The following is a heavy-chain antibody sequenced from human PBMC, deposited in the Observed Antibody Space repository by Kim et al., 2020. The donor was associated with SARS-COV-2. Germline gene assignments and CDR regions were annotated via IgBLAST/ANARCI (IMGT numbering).Heavy chain of an antibody. V-gene: IGHV4-59*09. J-gene: IGHJ4*02. Sequence: CTHYNPSLKSRVTISVDTSKDQFSLKLSSVTAADTAVYYCARGRGPCDYWGQGTLVTVSS. CDR2: CT. D-gene: IGHD3-10*01. CDR3: ARGRGPCDY.